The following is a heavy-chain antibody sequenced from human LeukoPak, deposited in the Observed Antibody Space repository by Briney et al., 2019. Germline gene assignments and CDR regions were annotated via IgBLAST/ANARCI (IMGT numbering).Heavy chain of an antibody. V-gene: IGHV4-39*07. J-gene: IGHJ4*02. CDR1: GGSISSSSYY. CDR3: ARAEAYCGGDCQYYFDY. Sequence: PSETLSLTCTVSGGSISSSSYYWGWIRQPPGKGLEWIGRIYYSGSTYYIPSPKSRVTISVDTSKNQFSLKLSSVTAADTAVYYCARAEAYCGGDCQYYFDYWGQGTLVTVSS. D-gene: IGHD2-21*02. CDR2: IYYSGST.